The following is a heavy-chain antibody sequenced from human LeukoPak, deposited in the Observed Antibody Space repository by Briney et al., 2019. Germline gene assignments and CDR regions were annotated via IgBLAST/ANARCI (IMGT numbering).Heavy chain of an antibody. V-gene: IGHV3-66*01. CDR1: GFTFSSYA. CDR2: IYSGGST. J-gene: IGHJ4*02. Sequence: GGSLRLSCAASGFTFSSYAMSWVRQAPGKGLEWVSVIYSGGSTYYADSVKGRFTISRDNSKNTLYLQMNSLRAEDTAVYYCARDPYGSYYFDYWGQGTLVTVSS. D-gene: IGHD3-10*01. CDR3: ARDPYGSYYFDY.